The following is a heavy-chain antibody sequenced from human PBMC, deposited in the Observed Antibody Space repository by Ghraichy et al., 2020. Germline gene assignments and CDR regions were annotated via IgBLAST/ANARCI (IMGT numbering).Heavy chain of an antibody. CDR3: ARGGYNYGSNPIDY. Sequence: AGSLRLSCAASGFIFSSYYMTWVRQVPGKGLEWVANIKHDESEKYYVDSVKGRFTISRDNAKNSLYLQMNSLRPDDTAVYYCARGGYNYGSNPIDYWGQGTLVIVSS. CDR1: GFIFSSYY. D-gene: IGHD5-18*01. CDR2: IKHDESEK. J-gene: IGHJ4*02. V-gene: IGHV3-7*04.